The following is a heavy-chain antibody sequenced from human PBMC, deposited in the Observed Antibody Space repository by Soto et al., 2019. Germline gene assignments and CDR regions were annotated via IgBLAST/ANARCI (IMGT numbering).Heavy chain of an antibody. J-gene: IGHJ4*02. CDR3: GRGRSGQLGVFY. Sequence: ASVKVSCKASGYTFTGHYIHWVRQAPERGPEWMGEISSESGGTRYAQKFQGRVTLTRDTSITTVYMELSNLSPDDTAVYYCGRGRSGQLGVFYWGQGTLVTVSS. CDR2: ISSESGGT. D-gene: IGHD1-1*01. CDR1: GYTFTGHY. V-gene: IGHV1-2*02.